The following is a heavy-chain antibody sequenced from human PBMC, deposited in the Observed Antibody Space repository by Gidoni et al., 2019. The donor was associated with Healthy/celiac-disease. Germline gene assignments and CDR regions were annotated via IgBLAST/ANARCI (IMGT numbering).Heavy chain of an antibody. CDR3: ASSRKDYGGNVDY. CDR2: IYYSGST. D-gene: IGHD4-17*01. CDR1: GGSISSISYY. J-gene: IGHJ4*02. Sequence: QLQLQESSPGMVKPSATLSLTCTVSGGSISSISYYWCGIRQPPGKGLEWIWSIYYSGSTYYNPSLKSRVTISVDTSKNQFSLKLSSVTAADTAVYYCASSRKDYGGNVDYWGQGTLVTVSS. V-gene: IGHV4-39*01.